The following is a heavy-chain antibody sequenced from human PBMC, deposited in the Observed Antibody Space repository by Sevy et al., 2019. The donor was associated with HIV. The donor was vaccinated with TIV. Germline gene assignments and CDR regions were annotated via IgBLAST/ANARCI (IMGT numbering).Heavy chain of an antibody. Sequence: GGSLRLSCTASGFSFSNYVMAWVRQAPGKGLEWVSGISDSGDTTHYAESVKRRFTISRDNSKNTVSLQMSSLRAEDTAIYYCAKLPSTVMFREKGYWGQGTRVTVSS. CDR2: ISDSGDTT. D-gene: IGHD3-10*01. CDR3: AKLPSTVMFREKGY. J-gene: IGHJ4*02. CDR1: GFSFSNYV. V-gene: IGHV3-23*01.